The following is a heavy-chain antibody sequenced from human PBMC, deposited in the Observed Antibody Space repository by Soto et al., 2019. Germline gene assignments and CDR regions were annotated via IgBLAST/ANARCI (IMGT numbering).Heavy chain of an antibody. CDR3: AKDYGDWRYFDY. CDR1: GFTFSSYG. CDR2: ISYDGSNK. V-gene: IGHV3-30*18. D-gene: IGHD4-17*01. Sequence: QVQLVESGGGVVQPGRSLRLSCAASGFTFSSYGMHWVRQAPGKGLEWVAVISYDGSNKYYADSVKGRFTISRDNSKNTLYLQMNSLRAEDTAVYYCAKDYGDWRYFDYRGQGTLVTVSS. J-gene: IGHJ4*02.